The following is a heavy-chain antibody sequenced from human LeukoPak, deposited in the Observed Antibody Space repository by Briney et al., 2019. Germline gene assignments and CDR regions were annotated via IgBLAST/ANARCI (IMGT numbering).Heavy chain of an antibody. CDR1: GFIFDDFS. J-gene: IGHJ4*02. D-gene: IGHD6-13*01. CDR3: TKATPRRVPAATIHS. V-gene: IGHV3-9*01. Sequence: SLRLSCAASGFIFDDFSMFWVRQVPGKGLEWVSSITWHGRSTAYADSVRGRFTISRDNAKYSLYLQMNSLRPEDTAFYYCTKATPRRVPAATIHSWGQGTLVTVSS. CDR2: ITWHGRST.